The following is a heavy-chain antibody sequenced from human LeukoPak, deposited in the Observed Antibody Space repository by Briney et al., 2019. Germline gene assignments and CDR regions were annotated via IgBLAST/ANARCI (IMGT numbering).Heavy chain of an antibody. V-gene: IGHV1-69*01. CDR3: ARDGQSSGSRDY. Sequence: GSSVKVSCKASGGTFSSYAISWVRQAPGQGLEWMGGIIPIFGTANYAQKFQGRVTITAGESTSTAYMELSSLRSEDTAVYYCARDGQSSGSRDYWGQGTLVTVSS. CDR1: GGTFSSYA. J-gene: IGHJ4*02. D-gene: IGHD1-26*01. CDR2: IIPIFGTA.